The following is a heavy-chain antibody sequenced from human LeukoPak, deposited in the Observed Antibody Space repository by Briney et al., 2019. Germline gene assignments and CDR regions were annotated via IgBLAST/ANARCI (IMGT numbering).Heavy chain of an antibody. Sequence: ASVKVSCKASGYTFTSYAMNWVRQAPGQGLEWMGWINTNTGNPTYAQGFTGRFVFSLDTSVSTAYLQISSLKAEDTAVYYCARGMGRYFDWPPQYYYYGMDVWGQGTTVTVSS. V-gene: IGHV7-4-1*02. CDR3: ARGMGRYFDWPPQYYYYGMDV. CDR2: INTNTGNP. D-gene: IGHD3-9*01. J-gene: IGHJ6*02. CDR1: GYTFTSYA.